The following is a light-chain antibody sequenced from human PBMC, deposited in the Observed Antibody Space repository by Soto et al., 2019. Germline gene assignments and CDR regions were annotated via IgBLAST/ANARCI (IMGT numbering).Light chain of an antibody. Sequence: EIVMTQSPATLSVTPGERATLSCRASQSVSRSLAWYQQKPGQAPRLLIYGASTRATGTPARFSVSGSGTEFTLTISSLRSEDFAVYSCQHHKNCLSPITFGQGTRLEIK. J-gene: IGKJ5*01. CDR3: QHHKNCLSPIT. CDR1: QSVSRS. CDR2: GAS. V-gene: IGKV3-15*01.